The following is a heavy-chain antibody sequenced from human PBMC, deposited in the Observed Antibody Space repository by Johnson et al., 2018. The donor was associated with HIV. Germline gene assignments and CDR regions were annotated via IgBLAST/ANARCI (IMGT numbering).Heavy chain of an antibody. Sequence: VQLVESGGGLVQPGGSLRLSCAASGFTFSSYAMHWVRQAPGKGLEYVSAISSNGGSTYYANSVTGRFTISRDNSKNTLYLQMGSLRAEDMAVYYCARGTVCGGDCYSRAFDIWGQGTMVTVSS. CDR1: GFTFSSYA. D-gene: IGHD2-21*02. CDR2: ISSNGGST. J-gene: IGHJ3*02. V-gene: IGHV3-64*01. CDR3: ARGTVCGGDCYSRAFDI.